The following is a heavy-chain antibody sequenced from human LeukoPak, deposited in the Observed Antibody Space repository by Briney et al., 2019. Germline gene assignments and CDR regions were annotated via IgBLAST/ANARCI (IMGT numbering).Heavy chain of an antibody. J-gene: IGHJ3*02. CDR3: ARVASTTRRHDAFDI. CDR1: GYTFTGYY. D-gene: IGHD1-1*01. CDR2: INPNSGGT. Sequence: ASVKVSCKASGYTFTGYYMHWVRQAPGQGLEWMGWINPNSGGTILAQKFQGRVTMTRDTSINTAYMELSSLRSDDTAVYYCARVASTTRRHDAFDIWGQGTMVTVSS. V-gene: IGHV1-2*02.